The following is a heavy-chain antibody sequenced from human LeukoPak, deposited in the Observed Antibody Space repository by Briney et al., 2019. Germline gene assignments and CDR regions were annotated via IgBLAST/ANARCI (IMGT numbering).Heavy chain of an antibody. CDR2: IYYSGST. J-gene: IGHJ5*02. CDR1: GGSISSYY. CDR3: ARGVSLVRGMWFDP. Sequence: PSETLSLTCTVSGGSISSYYWSWIRQPPGKGLEWIGYIYYSGSTNYNPSLESRVTISVDTSKNQFSLKLSSVTAADTAVYYCARGVSLVRGMWFDPWGQGTLVTVSS. V-gene: IGHV4-59*08. D-gene: IGHD3-10*01.